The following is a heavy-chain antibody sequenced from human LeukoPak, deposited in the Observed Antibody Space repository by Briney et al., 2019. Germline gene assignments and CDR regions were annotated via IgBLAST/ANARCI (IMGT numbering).Heavy chain of an antibody. J-gene: IGHJ5*02. D-gene: IGHD2-2*01. CDR3: ARDIRIVVVPAAPLWFDP. V-gene: IGHV1-18*01. CDR1: GYTFTSYG. CDR2: ISAYNGNT. Sequence: GVSVKVSCKASGYTFTSYGISWVRQAPGQGLEWMGWISAYNGNTNYAQKLQGRVTMTTDTSTSTAYMELRSLRSDDTAVYYCARDIRIVVVPAAPLWFDPWGQGTLVTVSS.